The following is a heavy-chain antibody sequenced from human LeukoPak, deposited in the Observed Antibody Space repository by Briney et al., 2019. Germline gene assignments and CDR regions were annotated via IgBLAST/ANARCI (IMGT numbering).Heavy chain of an antibody. CDR2: INPSGGST. J-gene: IGHJ4*02. Sequence: ASVKVSCKASGYTFTSYYMHWVRQAPGQGLEWMGIINPSGGSTSYAQKLQGRVTMTTDTSTSTAYMELRSLRSDDTAVYYCARYRSSWYFDYWGQGTLVTVSS. CDR3: ARYRSSWYFDY. D-gene: IGHD6-13*01. CDR1: GYTFTSYY. V-gene: IGHV1-46*01.